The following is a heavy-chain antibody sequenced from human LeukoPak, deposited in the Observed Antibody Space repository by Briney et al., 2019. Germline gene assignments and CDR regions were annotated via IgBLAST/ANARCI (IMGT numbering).Heavy chain of an antibody. D-gene: IGHD3-3*02. CDR2: SYSGGNT. Sequence: SETLSLTCTVSGGSINSGDYYWSWIREPPGKGLEWIGSSYSGGNTFYNPSLKGRLAISADTSKNHFSLRLKSVAAADTAVYFCASHFDPPTAYFDSWGQGSLVTVSS. CDR1: GGSINSGDYY. V-gene: IGHV4-39*02. CDR3: ASHFDPPTAYFDS. J-gene: IGHJ4*02.